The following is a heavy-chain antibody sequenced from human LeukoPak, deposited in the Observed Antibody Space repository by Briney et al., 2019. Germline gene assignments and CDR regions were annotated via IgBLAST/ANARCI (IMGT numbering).Heavy chain of an antibody. D-gene: IGHD3-10*01. CDR1: GFTFTNAW. V-gene: IGHV3-15*01. J-gene: IGHJ4*02. CDR2: IKSKTDGETT. CDR3: TTDLGTYYHGSQRLIPIDY. Sequence: PRGSLILSCVDSGFTFTNAWMSWVRQAPGKGLEWIGRIKSKTDGETTNYAEPVRGRFTISRDDSKSAVYLQMNSLKIEDTAVYYCTTDLGTYYHGSQRLIPIDYWGQGTLVTVSS.